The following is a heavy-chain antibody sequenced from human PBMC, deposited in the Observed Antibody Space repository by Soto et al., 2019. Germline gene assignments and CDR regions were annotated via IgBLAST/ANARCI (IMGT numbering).Heavy chain of an antibody. CDR2: ISSSSSYI. CDR1: GFTFSSYS. V-gene: IGHV3-21*01. CDR3: ARDTDTMVRGVDDY. J-gene: IGHJ4*02. Sequence: EVQLVESGGGLVKPGGSLRLSCAASGFTFSSYSMNWVRQAPGKGLEWVSSISSSSSYIYYADSVKGRFTISRDNAKNALYLQMNSLRAEDTAVYYCARDTDTMVRGVDDYWGQGTLVTVSS. D-gene: IGHD3-10*01.